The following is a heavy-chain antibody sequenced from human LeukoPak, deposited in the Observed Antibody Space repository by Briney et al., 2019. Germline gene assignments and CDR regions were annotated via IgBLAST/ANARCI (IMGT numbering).Heavy chain of an antibody. Sequence: GGSLRLSCAASGFAVSSNYMSWVRQAPGKGLEWVSVIYSGGSTYYADSVKGRFTISRDNSKNTLYLQMHSLRVEDTAVYYCAREVVIVGGTGGGFDYWGQGTLVTVSS. CDR2: IYSGGST. D-gene: IGHD1-26*01. J-gene: IGHJ4*02. CDR1: GFAVSSNY. V-gene: IGHV3-53*01. CDR3: AREVVIVGGTGGGFDY.